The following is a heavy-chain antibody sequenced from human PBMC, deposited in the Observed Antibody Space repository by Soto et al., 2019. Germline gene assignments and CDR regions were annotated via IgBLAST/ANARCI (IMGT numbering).Heavy chain of an antibody. Sequence: ASVKVSCKASGYSFTNNDVSWVRQATGQGLEWMGWMNPGSGDTGYAQKFQGRVTMARDISIATAYMELSSLRSDDTAIYYCARMATFGSLNWFDPWGQGTLVTVSS. CDR1: GYSFTNND. V-gene: IGHV1-8*01. CDR2: MNPGSGDT. CDR3: ARMATFGSLNWFDP. J-gene: IGHJ5*02. D-gene: IGHD3-16*01.